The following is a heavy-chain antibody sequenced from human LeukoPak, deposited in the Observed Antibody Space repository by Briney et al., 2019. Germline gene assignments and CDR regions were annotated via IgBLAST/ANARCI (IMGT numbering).Heavy chain of an antibody. D-gene: IGHD3-10*01. J-gene: IGHJ4*02. CDR2: IGDSGATT. CDR3: ASFHYYGSGAYYLSY. Sequence: PGGSLRLSCAASGFTLSSYAMTWVRQAPGKGLEWVSDIGDSGATTYYADSVKGRFTISRDNSKNTLYLQMSSLRAEDTAVYFCASFHYYGSGAYYLSYWGQETLVTVSS. V-gene: IGHV3-23*01. CDR1: GFTLSSYA.